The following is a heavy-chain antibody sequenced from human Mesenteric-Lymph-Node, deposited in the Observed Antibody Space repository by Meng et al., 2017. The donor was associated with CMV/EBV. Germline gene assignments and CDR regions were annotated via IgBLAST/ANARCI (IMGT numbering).Heavy chain of an antibody. D-gene: IGHD4-11*01. CDR1: GGSISSYY. CDR2: IYYSGST. Sequence: SETLSLTCTVSGGSISSYYWSWIRQPPGKGLEWIGYIYYSGSTNYNPSLKSRVTISVDTSKNQFSLKLSSVTAADTAVYYCARDTGLQGYGLDVWGQGTTVTVSS. J-gene: IGHJ6*02. CDR3: ARDTGLQGYGLDV. V-gene: IGHV4-59*01.